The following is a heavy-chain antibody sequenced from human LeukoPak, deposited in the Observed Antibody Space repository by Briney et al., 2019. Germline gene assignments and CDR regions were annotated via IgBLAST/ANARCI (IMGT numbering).Heavy chain of an antibody. CDR1: GVTFSTDA. CDR2: ISDSGGTT. D-gene: IGHD2-2*01. Sequence: GRSLRLSCAASGVTFSTDAMSWGRHAPAKGLEWDSAISDSGGTTYYADSVNDRRTISRDNSTNNTYPQMNSLRTAATPALYCAKNRRGCSGTNCYYRFDYWGQGTLVTVSS. J-gene: IGHJ4*02. V-gene: IGHV3-23*01. CDR3: AKNRRGCSGTNCYYRFDY.